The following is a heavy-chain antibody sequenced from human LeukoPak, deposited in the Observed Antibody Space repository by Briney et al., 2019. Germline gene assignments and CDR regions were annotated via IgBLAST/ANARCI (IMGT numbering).Heavy chain of an antibody. J-gene: IGHJ4*02. CDR2: IRGDGSMT. Sequence: PGGSLRLSCAVSGFTFSSYWMHWVRQAPGKGLVWVSRIRGDGSMTNYADSVKGRFTISRDNAKNTLYLQMNSLRLEDTAVYYCARENLAAAADYWGQGTVVTVSS. V-gene: IGHV3-74*01. CDR1: GFTFSSYW. D-gene: IGHD6-25*01. CDR3: ARENLAAAADY.